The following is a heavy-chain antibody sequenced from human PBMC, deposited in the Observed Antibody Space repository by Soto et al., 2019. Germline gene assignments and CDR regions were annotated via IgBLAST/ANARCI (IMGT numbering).Heavy chain of an antibody. V-gene: IGHV3-7*03. CDR2: IKQDGSEK. D-gene: IGHD3-10*01. J-gene: IGHJ5*02. CDR3: ARDLWFGESHWFDP. CDR1: GFTLSSHW. Sequence: GSLRLSSAASGFTLSSHWMSWVRQAPGKGLEWVANIKQDGSEKYYVDSVKGRFTISRDNAKNSLYLQMNSLRAEDTAVYYCARDLWFGESHWFDPWGQGTLVTVSS.